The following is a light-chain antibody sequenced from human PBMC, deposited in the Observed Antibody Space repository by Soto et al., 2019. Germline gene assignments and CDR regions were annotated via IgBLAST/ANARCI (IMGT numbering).Light chain of an antibody. J-gene: IGKJ4*01. CDR3: MQALQTPRLT. CDR2: LGS. Sequence: DIVMTQSPLSLPVTPGEPASISCRSSQSLLHSNGYNYLDWYLQKPGQSPQLLIYLGSNRASGGTDRFSGSGSGTTFTLKISRVEDEDVGVYYCMQALQTPRLTFGGGTKVEIK. V-gene: IGKV2-28*01. CDR1: QSLLHSNGYNY.